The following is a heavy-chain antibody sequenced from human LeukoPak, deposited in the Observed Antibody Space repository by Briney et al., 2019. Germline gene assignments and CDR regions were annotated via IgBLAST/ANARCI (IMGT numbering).Heavy chain of an antibody. Sequence: GGSLRLSCAASGITFSSLWMSWFRQAPGKGLEWVADIKHDGSEEHYVASVKGRFTIFRDNAKLYLQMNSLRAEDTAVYYCAGGQGWHFDLWGRGTLITVSS. CDR3: AGGQGWHFDL. D-gene: IGHD2-15*01. CDR2: IKHDGSEE. V-gene: IGHV3-7*01. J-gene: IGHJ2*01. CDR1: GITFSSLW.